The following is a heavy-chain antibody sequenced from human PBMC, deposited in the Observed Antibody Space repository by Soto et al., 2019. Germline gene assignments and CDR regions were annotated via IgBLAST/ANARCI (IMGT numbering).Heavy chain of an antibody. CDR2: IHSDGRSP. J-gene: IGHJ3*01. V-gene: IGHV3-74*01. D-gene: IGHD1-7*01. CDR1: GFTFSYYW. Sequence: EVQLVESGGGLVRPGGSRRLSFAASGFTFSYYWMHWVRQAPGTGLVWVSRIHSDGRSPNYADFVKGPFIISRDNARNKVELQRHSVRVADTSVYYCARGELGAFELWCQGTVVTVSS. CDR3: ARGELGAFEL.